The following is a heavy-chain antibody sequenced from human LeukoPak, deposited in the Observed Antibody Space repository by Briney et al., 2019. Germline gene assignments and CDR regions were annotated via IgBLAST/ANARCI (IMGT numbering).Heavy chain of an antibody. CDR3: ARLYYDSRGYYWFDR. CDR1: GGSIISTSFY. Sequence: SETLSLTCTVSGGSIISTSFYWGWIRQPPGRGLAWLGSIYHSGSTYDNPSLKSRVTISVDRSKNQFSLKLSSVTAADTAVYYCARLYYDSRGYYWFDRWGQGTLVTVSS. CDR2: IYHSGST. V-gene: IGHV4-39*01. D-gene: IGHD3-22*01. J-gene: IGHJ5*02.